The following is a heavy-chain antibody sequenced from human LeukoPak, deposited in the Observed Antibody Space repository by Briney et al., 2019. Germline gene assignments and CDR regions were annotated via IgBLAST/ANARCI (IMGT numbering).Heavy chain of an antibody. J-gene: IGHJ4*02. CDR2: IKEDGNEK. CDR3: VRGKAGD. CDR1: GFTLRSHW. Sequence: GGSLSLFCAVSGFTLRSHWMSWVSRAPGKGLEWVANIKEDGNEKHYVDSVAGRFTISRDNAKNSLYLQMNSLRVEDTAVYYCVRGKAGDWGQGTLVTVSS. D-gene: IGHD3-10*01. V-gene: IGHV3-7*03.